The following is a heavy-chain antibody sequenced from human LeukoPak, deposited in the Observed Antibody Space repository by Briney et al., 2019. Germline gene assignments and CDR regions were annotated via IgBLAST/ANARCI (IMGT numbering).Heavy chain of an antibody. D-gene: IGHD2-15*01. V-gene: IGHV1-46*01. CDR1: GYTFTSYG. CDR3: ARSVVVNRNWFDP. Sequence: ASVKVSCKASGYTFTSYGLSWVRQAPGQGLEWMGIINPSGGSTSYAQKFQGRVTMTRDTSTSTVYMELSSLRSEDTAVYYCARSVVVNRNWFDPWGQGTLVTVSS. J-gene: IGHJ5*02. CDR2: INPSGGST.